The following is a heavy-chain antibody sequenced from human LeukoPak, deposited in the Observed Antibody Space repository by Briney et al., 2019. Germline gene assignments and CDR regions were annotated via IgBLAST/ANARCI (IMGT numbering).Heavy chain of an antibody. Sequence: GASVTVSCKASGHTFTSYGLSWVRQAPGQRLERMGWISAYNGSTNYAQKLQGRVTIATDTSTSTAYMELRSLRSDDAAVYYCARGHIVVVPAALSPWGQGTLVTVSS. CDR2: ISAYNGST. V-gene: IGHV1-18*01. CDR3: ARGHIVVVPAALSP. J-gene: IGHJ5*02. D-gene: IGHD2-2*01. CDR1: GHTFTSYG.